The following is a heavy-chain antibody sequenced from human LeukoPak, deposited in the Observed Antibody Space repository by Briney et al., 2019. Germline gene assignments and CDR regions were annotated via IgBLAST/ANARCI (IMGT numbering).Heavy chain of an antibody. V-gene: IGHV1-2*02. CDR2: INPNSGGT. J-gene: IGHJ3*02. Sequence: ASVKVSCKASGYTFTGYYTHWVRQAPGQGLEWMGRINPNSGGTNYAQKFQGRVTMTRDTSIGTAYMELSRLRSDDTAIYYCATSMWVALAFDMWGQGTMVTVSS. CDR1: GYTFTGYY. CDR3: ATSMWVALAFDM. D-gene: IGHD2-15*01.